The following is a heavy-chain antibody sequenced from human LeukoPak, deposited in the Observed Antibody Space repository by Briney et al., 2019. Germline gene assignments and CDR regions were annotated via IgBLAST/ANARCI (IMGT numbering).Heavy chain of an antibody. D-gene: IGHD5-12*01. J-gene: IGHJ4*02. Sequence: SETLSLTCTVSGGSISSGDHYWSWIRQPPGKSLEWIGYIYYSGSTSGSTTYYNPSLKSRVTVSVDTSKNQFSLKLRSVTAADTAVYYCASGGADSGSLFDYWGQGTLVTVSS. CDR2: IYYSGSTSGSTT. CDR3: ASGGADSGSLFDY. CDR1: GGSISSGDHY. V-gene: IGHV4-30-4*01.